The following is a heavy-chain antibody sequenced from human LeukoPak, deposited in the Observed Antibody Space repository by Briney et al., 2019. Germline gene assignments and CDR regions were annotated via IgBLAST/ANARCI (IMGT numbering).Heavy chain of an antibody. D-gene: IGHD5-18*01. Sequence: PSETLSLTCTVSGGSISNYYWSWIRQPPGKGLEWIGYIYYSGSTNYNPSLESRVTISVDTSKNQFSLKVRYVTAADTAVYYCARIVPYNYGYIDYWGQGTLVTVSS. J-gene: IGHJ4*02. V-gene: IGHV4-59*01. CDR1: GGSISNYY. CDR2: IYYSGST. CDR3: ARIVPYNYGYIDY.